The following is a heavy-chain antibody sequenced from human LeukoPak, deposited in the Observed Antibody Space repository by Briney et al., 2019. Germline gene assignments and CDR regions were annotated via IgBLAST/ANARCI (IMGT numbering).Heavy chain of an antibody. Sequence: KPSGTLSLTCAVSGGSISSSNWWSWVRQPPGKGLEWIGEIYHSGSTNYNPSLKSRVTISVDTSKNQFSLKLNSMTAADTAVYYCARGAARGRIVDCSGGSCYKRHYYMDVWGKGTTVTVSS. CDR3: ARGAARGRIVDCSGGSCYKRHYYMDV. V-gene: IGHV4-4*02. J-gene: IGHJ6*03. CDR1: GGSISSSNW. CDR2: IYHSGST. D-gene: IGHD2-15*01.